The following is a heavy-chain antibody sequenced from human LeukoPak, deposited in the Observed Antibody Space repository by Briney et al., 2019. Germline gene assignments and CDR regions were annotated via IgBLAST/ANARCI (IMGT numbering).Heavy chain of an antibody. J-gene: IGHJ4*02. Sequence: SETLSLTCTVSGGSISSYYWSWIRQPAGKGLEWIRRIYTSGSTNYNPSLKSRVTMSVDTSKNQFSLKLSSVTTADTAVYYCARERVGELSFNYWGQGTLVTVCS. D-gene: IGHD3-16*02. CDR2: IYTSGST. V-gene: IGHV4-4*07. CDR3: ARERVGELSFNY. CDR1: GGSISSYY.